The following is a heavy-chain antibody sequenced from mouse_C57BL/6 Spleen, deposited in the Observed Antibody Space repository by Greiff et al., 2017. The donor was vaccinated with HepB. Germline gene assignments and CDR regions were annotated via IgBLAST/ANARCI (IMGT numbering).Heavy chain of an antibody. J-gene: IGHJ4*01. D-gene: IGHD1-1*01. CDR2: IRSKSNNYAT. CDR3: VRHSYYGSSSYAMDY. Sequence: EVMLVESGGGLVQPKGSLKLSCAASGFSFNTYAMNWVRQAPGKGLEWVARIRSKSNNYATYYADSVKDRFTISRDDSASMLYLQMNNLKTEDTAMYYCVRHSYYGSSSYAMDYWGQGTSVTVSS. V-gene: IGHV10-1*01. CDR1: GFSFNTYA.